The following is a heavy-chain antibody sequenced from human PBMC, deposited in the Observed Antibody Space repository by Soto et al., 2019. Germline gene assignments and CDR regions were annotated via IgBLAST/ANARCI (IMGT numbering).Heavy chain of an antibody. V-gene: IGHV4-59*01. J-gene: IGHJ6*02. CDR3: ARGHHYYYYYGMDV. CDR1: GGSISSYY. Sequence: SETLSLTCTVSGGSISSYYWSWIRQPPGKGLEWIGYIYYSGSTNYNPSLKSRVTISVDTSKNQFSLKLSSVTAADTAVYYCARGHHYYYYYGMDVWRQGTTVTVSS. CDR2: IYYSGST.